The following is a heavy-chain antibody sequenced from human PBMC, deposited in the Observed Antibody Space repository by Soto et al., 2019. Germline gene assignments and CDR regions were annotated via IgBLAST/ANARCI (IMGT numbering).Heavy chain of an antibody. J-gene: IGHJ6*02. Sequence: QVQLQESGPGLVKPSETLSLTCTVSGGSITNYYCSWFRQPPGKGLEWIGSIQYSGYSAYNLSLRRRVPMSMDTSKAQFLVMLESVTATDTALYYWARHGFGSLHGLVDVWGQGTTVIVSS. V-gene: IGHV4-59*08. CDR2: IQYSGYS. D-gene: IGHD3-10*01. CDR1: GGSITNYY. CDR3: ARHGFGSLHGLVDV.